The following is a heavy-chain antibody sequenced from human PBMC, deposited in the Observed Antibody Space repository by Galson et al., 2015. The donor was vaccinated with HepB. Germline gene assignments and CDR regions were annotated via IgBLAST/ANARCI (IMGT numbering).Heavy chain of an antibody. V-gene: IGHV1-69*06. Sequence: SVKGSCKASGGTFSSYAISWVRQAPGQGLEWMGGIIPIFGTANYAQKFQGRVTITADKSTSTAYMELSSLRSEDTAVYYCARANEDIVVVPAALFYYYYGMDVWGQGTTVTVSS. CDR2: IIPIFGTA. D-gene: IGHD2-2*01. CDR3: ARANEDIVVVPAALFYYYYGMDV. J-gene: IGHJ6*02. CDR1: GGTFSSYA.